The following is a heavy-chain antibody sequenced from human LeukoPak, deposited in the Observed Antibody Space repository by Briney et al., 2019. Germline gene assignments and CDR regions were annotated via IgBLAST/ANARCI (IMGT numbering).Heavy chain of an antibody. CDR1: GFTFSNYD. CDR2: ISSSCRAI. Sequence: GGSLRLSCAASGFTFSNYDMNWVRQAPGKGLEWVSYISSSCRAIYYADSVKGRFTISRDSAKNSLFLQMSTLRDEDTAVYYCARRFDSWGQGTLVTVSS. J-gene: IGHJ4*02. CDR3: ARRFDS. V-gene: IGHV3-48*02.